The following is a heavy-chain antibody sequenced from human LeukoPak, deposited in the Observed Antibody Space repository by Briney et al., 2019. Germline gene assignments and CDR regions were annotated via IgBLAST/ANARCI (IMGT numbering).Heavy chain of an antibody. D-gene: IGHD1-1*01. V-gene: IGHV4-61*01. CDR1: GDSVSNSLYY. J-gene: IGHJ4*02. Sequence: SETLSLTCTVSGDSVSNSLYYWSWVRQPPGKGLEWIGYVYYNGGTNYSPLLKSRVTISIDTSKNQFSLKLSSVTAADTAVYYCARGNWNEAYYFDYWGQGTLVTVSS. CDR3: ARGNWNEAYYFDY. CDR2: VYYNGGT.